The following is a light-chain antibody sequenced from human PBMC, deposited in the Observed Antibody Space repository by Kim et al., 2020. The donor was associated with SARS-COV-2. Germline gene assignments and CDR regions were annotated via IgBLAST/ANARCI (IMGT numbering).Light chain of an antibody. CDR1: QSVLYSSNNKNY. Sequence: ATIKCKSSQSVLYSSNNKNYLAWYQQKPRQPPKLLIYWASTRESGVPDRFSGSGSGTDFTLTISSLQAEDVAVYYCQQYYSTPWTFGQGTKVDIK. CDR3: QQYYSTPWT. CDR2: WAS. V-gene: IGKV4-1*01. J-gene: IGKJ1*01.